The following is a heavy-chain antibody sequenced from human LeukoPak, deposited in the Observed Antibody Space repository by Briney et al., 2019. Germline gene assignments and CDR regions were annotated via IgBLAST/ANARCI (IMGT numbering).Heavy chain of an antibody. V-gene: IGHV3-30*02. CDR2: IRYDGSNK. J-gene: IGHJ3*02. CDR3: VSHPRGYGIFHI. CDR1: GFTLRTCG. Sequence: PGGSLRLSCAASGFTLRTCGMHWVRQAPGKGLEWVAFIRYDGSNKHYADSVTGRFTISRDISTNTLYLQMNSLRADDTAVYYCVSHPRGYGIFHIWGQGTMLTVSS. D-gene: IGHD5-12*01.